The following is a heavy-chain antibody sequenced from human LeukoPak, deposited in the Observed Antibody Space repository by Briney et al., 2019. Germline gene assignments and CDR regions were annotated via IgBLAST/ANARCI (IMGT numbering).Heavy chain of an antibody. D-gene: IGHD3/OR15-3a*01. J-gene: IGHJ4*02. CDR2: MYSGGSE. V-gene: IGHV3-66*01. Sequence: PGGFLRLSCAASGFTVSSNYMSWVRQPPGKGLEWVSVMYSGGSEYYAESVQGRFTISRDNSKNTVYLQMNSLRSDDTAVYYCFVGPRPYESGDWPPNWGQGTLVTVSS. CDR1: GFTVSSNY. CDR3: FVGPRPYESGDWPPN.